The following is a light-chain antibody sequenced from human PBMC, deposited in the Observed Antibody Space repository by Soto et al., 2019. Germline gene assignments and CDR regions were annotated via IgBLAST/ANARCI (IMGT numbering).Light chain of an antibody. V-gene: IGKV1-39*01. J-gene: IGKJ4*01. Sequence: DIQMTQSRSSLSASVGDRVTITCRASQSIGRFLNWHQQKPGKAPNVLINVASTLRSGVPSRFSGSGSGTDFNLTINSLQPEDFATYFCQQSFTTPLTFGGGTKVDI. CDR3: QQSFTTPLT. CDR2: VAS. CDR1: QSIGRF.